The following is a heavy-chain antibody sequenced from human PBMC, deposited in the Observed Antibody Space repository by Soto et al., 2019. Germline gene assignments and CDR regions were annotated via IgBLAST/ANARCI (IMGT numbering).Heavy chain of an antibody. V-gene: IGHV3-53*01. J-gene: IGHJ6*02. D-gene: IGHD4-17*01. Sequence: GGSLRLSCAASVFTVSSNYMSWVRQAPGKGLEWVSVIYSGGSTYYADSVKGRFTISRDNSKNTLYLQMNSLRAEDTAVYYCARDVDYGGPNGMDVWGQGTTVTV. CDR3: ARDVDYGGPNGMDV. CDR2: IYSGGST. CDR1: VFTVSSNY.